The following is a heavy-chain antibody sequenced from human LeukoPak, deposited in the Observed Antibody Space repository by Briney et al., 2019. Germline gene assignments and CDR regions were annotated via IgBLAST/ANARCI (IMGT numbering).Heavy chain of an antibody. J-gene: IGHJ4*02. D-gene: IGHD1-26*01. Sequence: GGSLRLSCVASGFTFSISWVTWVRQAPGKGLEWVANIDKHGNGKYYVDSVKGRFAISRDYATNSVFLQMNSLRAEDMSVYYCARDAGWGYYDVWGQGTPVTVSS. CDR3: ARDAGWGYYDV. CDR2: IDKHGNGK. V-gene: IGHV3-7*01. CDR1: GFTFSISW.